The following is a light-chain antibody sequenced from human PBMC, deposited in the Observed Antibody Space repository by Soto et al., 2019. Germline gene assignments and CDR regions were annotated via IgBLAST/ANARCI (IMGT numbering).Light chain of an antibody. CDR2: DSS. J-gene: IGKJ1*01. CDR3: QQYETYSRT. V-gene: IGKV1-5*01. Sequence: GDRVTITWRASHIFSGTLAWYQQKPGKAPKLRIFDSSSLERGGPSRLSGSGSGTEFTLTISSLQPDYFATYYFQQYETYSRTFGQGTKVDIK. CDR1: HIFSGT.